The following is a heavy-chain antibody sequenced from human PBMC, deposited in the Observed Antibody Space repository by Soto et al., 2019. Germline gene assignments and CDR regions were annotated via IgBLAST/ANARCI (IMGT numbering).Heavy chain of an antibody. J-gene: IGHJ3*02. CDR1: GFTFSSYA. D-gene: IGHD5-18*01. CDR2: IRGGGGGK. CDR3: ARAGYADAFDI. V-gene: IGHV3-23*01. Sequence: PGGSLRLSCAASGFTFSSYAMSWVRQAPGKGLEWVSDIRGGGGGKYYVDSVKGRFTISRDNAKNSLYLQMNSLRAEDTAVYYCARAGYADAFDIWGQGTMVTVSS.